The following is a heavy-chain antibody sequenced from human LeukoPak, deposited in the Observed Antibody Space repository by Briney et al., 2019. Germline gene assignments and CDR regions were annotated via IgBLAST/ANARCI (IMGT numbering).Heavy chain of an antibody. V-gene: IGHV3-9*01. D-gene: IGHD6-19*01. J-gene: IGHJ4*02. Sequence: GGSLRLSCAASGFTFDDYAMHWVRQAPGKGLEWVSGISWNSGSIGYADSVKGRFTISRDNAKNSLYLQMNSLRAEDTAVYYCARDGGSGWCGNFDYWGQGTLVTVSS. CDR2: ISWNSGSI. CDR3: ARDGGSGWCGNFDY. CDR1: GFTFDDYA.